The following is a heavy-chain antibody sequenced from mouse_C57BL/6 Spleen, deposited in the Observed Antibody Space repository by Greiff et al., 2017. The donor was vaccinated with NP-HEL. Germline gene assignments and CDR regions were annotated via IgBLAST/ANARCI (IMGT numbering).Heavy chain of an antibody. CDR1: GYTFTDYY. CDR3: ARDAMDY. J-gene: IGHJ4*01. CDR2: INPNNGGT. Sequence: EVQLQQSGPELVKPGASVKLSCKASGYTFTDYYMNWVKQSHGKSLEWIGDINPNNGGTSYNQKFKGKATLTVDKSSSTAYMELRSLTSEDSAVYYCARDAMDYWGQGTSVTVSS. V-gene: IGHV1-26*01.